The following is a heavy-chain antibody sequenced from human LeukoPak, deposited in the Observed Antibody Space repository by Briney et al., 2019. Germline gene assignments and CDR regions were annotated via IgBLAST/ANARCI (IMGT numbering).Heavy chain of an antibody. CDR2: INPNGGST. Sequence: GASVKVSCKASGYTFTNYYIHWVRQAPGQGLEWVGLINPNGGSTGYAQRFQGRVTVTTDTSTSTVYMELNSLGSEDTAVYYCARGSGSRQFDYWGQGTLVTVSS. D-gene: IGHD1-26*01. J-gene: IGHJ4*02. CDR3: ARGSGSRQFDY. V-gene: IGHV1-46*01. CDR1: GYTFTNYY.